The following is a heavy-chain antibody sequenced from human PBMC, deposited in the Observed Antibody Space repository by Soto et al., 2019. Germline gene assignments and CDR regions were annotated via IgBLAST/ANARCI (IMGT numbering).Heavy chain of an antibody. CDR3: ATRYGGTVDY. J-gene: IGHJ4*02. V-gene: IGHV4-59*08. Sequence: QVQLQESGPGLVKPSETLSLTCTVSGGSISSYYWSWIRQPPGKGLEWIGCIYYSGSTNYNPPHKSRCTISVDTSTNPFSLKLSSLTAADAADDYCATRYGGTVDYWGQGTLVTVSS. CDR1: GGSISSYY. CDR2: IYYSGST. D-gene: IGHD2-15*01.